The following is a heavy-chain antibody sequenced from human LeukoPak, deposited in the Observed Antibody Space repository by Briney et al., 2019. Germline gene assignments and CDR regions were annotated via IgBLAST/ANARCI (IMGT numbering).Heavy chain of an antibody. J-gene: IGHJ4*02. CDR3: ARSTSSEYDIYHFDY. Sequence: GGSLRLSCAASGFTFSSYSMNWVRQAPGKGLEWVSSISSSSSYIYYADSVKGRFTISRDNAKNSLYLQTNSLRAEDTAVYYCARSTSSEYDIYHFDYWGQGTLVTVSS. CDR2: ISSSSSYI. V-gene: IGHV3-21*01. D-gene: IGHD3-9*01. CDR1: GFTFSSYS.